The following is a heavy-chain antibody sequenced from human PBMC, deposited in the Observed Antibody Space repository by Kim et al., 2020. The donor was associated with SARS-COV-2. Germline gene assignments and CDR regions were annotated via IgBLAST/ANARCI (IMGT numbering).Heavy chain of an antibody. Sequence: ASVKVSCKASGYNFTSYGISWVRQAPGQGLEWMGWSSGYNGKTKYGQQFQGRVTMTTDTSTSTAYMELRSLRSDDTAVYYCAIEKRYDFWSGLGSPYYYG. CDR3: AIEKRYDFWSGLGSPYYYG. J-gene: IGHJ6*01. CDR1: GYNFTSYG. D-gene: IGHD3-3*01. V-gene: IGHV1-18*04. CDR2: SSGYNGKT.